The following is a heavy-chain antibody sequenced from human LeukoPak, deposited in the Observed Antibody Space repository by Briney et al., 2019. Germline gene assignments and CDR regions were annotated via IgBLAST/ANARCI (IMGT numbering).Heavy chain of an antibody. J-gene: IGHJ6*03. CDR1: GGSISSGGYS. V-gene: IGHV4-30-4*07. CDR3: ARGHCSGGSCFNYYMDV. Sequence: KSSQTLSLTCAVSGGSISSGGYSWSWIRQPPGKGLEWIGYIYYSGSTYYNPSLKSRVTISVDTSKNQFSLKLSSVTAADTVVYYCARGHCSGGSCFNYYMDVWGKGTTVTVSS. CDR2: IYYSGST. D-gene: IGHD2-15*01.